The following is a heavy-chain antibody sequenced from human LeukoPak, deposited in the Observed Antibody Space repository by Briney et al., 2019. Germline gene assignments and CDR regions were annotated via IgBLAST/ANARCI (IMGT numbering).Heavy chain of an antibody. CDR2: IRQDGGEK. Sequence: GGSLRLSCAGSGFTFNMYWMTWIRQAPGKGLEWVANIRQDGGEKYYVDSVKGRFTISRDSAKNSLYLQMNSLRAEDTAVYYCARAWRYSSGWYDYWGQGTLVTVSS. V-gene: IGHV3-7*05. D-gene: IGHD6-19*01. CDR1: GFTFNMYW. CDR3: ARAWRYSSGWYDY. J-gene: IGHJ4*02.